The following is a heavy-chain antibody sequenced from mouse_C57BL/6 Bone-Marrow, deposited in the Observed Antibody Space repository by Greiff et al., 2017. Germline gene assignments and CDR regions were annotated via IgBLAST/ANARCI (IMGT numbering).Heavy chain of an antibody. Sequence: MQLQQSGPGLVQPSQSLSITCTVSGFSLTSYGVHWVRQPPGKGLEWLGVIWSGGSTDYNAAFISRLSISKDNSKSQVFFKMNSLQADDTAIYYCAKRVTTGYYAMDYWGQGTSVTVSS. D-gene: IGHD2-12*01. CDR2: IWSGGST. V-gene: IGHV2-4*01. CDR1: GFSLTSYG. J-gene: IGHJ4*01. CDR3: AKRVTTGYYAMDY.